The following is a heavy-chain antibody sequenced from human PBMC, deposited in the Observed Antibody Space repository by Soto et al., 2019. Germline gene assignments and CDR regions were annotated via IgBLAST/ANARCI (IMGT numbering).Heavy chain of an antibody. CDR1: GVTFSNYG. D-gene: IGHD2-15*01. CDR3: AKARLPYSYYGVDV. CDR2: ISYDGSNK. J-gene: IGHJ6*02. Sequence: XGSLRLSWAASGVTFSNYGMHWVRHAAGKGLEWVAVISYDGSNKYYADSVKGRFTISRGNSQNTLFLQMNSLRAEDTAVFYCAKARLPYSYYGVDVWGQGTTVTSP. V-gene: IGHV3-30*18.